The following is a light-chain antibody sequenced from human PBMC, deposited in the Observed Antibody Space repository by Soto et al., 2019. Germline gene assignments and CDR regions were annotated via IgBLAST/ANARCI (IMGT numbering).Light chain of an antibody. J-gene: IGLJ2*01. CDR3: AAWDDSLSGLV. Sequence: QAVVTQPPSASGTPGQRVTISCSGSSSNIGSTYVYWYQQLPGTAPKLLIYRNNQRPSGVPDRFSGSKSGTSASLAISGLRSEDEADYYCAAWDDSLSGLVFGGGTKVTVL. CDR2: RNN. CDR1: SSNIGSTY. V-gene: IGLV1-47*01.